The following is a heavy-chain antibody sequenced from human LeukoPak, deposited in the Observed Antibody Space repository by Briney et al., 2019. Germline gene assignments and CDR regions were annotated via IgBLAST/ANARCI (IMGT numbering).Heavy chain of an antibody. D-gene: IGHD1-26*01. Sequence: SETLSLTCTVSGGSISSYYWSWIRQPPGKGLEWIGYTHYSGNTNYNPSLKSRVTTLVDMSKNQFSLKLSSVTAADTAVYYCARWGGTLNAFDVWGQGTLVTVSS. CDR3: ARWGGTLNAFDV. CDR2: THYSGNT. CDR1: GGSISSYY. V-gene: IGHV4-59*08. J-gene: IGHJ3*01.